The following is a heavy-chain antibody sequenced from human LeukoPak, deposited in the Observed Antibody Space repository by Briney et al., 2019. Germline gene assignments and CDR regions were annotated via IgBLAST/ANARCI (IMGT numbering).Heavy chain of an antibody. CDR1: GYTFTGYY. J-gene: IGHJ4*02. CDR3: AKTPVGVVTLDY. D-gene: IGHD2-15*01. CDR2: INPNSGGT. Sequence: ASVKVSCKASGYTFTGYYMHWVRQAPGQGLEWMGWINPNSGGTNYAQKFQGRVTITADKSTSTAYMELSSLRSEDTAVYYCAKTPVGVVTLDYWGQGTLVTVSS. V-gene: IGHV1-2*02.